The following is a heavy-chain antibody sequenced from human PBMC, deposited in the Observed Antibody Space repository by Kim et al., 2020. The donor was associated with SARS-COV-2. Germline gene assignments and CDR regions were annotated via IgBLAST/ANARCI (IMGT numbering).Heavy chain of an antibody. Sequence: SETLSLTCAVYGGSFSGYYWSWIRQPPGKGLEWIGEINHSGSTNYNPSLKSRVTISVDTSKNQFSLKLSSVTAADTAVYYCARNHAGYSYAYYYYGMDV. CDR2: INHSGST. CDR3: ARNHAGYSYAYYYYGMDV. J-gene: IGHJ6*01. V-gene: IGHV4-34*01. D-gene: IGHD5-18*01. CDR1: GGSFSGYY.